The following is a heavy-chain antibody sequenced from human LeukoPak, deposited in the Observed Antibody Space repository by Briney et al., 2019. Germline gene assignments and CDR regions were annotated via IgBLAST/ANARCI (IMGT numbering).Heavy chain of an antibody. V-gene: IGHV3-48*04. CDR2: ISSSGSTI. CDR1: GFTFSSYW. D-gene: IGHD3-22*01. J-gene: IGHJ4*02. CDR3: ARWRYYYDSSGYYSPDYFDY. Sequence: GGSLRLSCAASGFTFSSYWMSWVRQAPGKGLEWVSYISSSGSTIYYADSVKGRFTISRDNAKNSLYLQMNSLRAEDTAVYYCARWRYYYDSSGYYSPDYFDYWGQGTLVTVSS.